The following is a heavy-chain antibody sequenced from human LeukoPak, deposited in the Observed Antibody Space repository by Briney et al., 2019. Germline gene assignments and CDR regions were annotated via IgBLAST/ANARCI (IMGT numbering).Heavy chain of an antibody. CDR2: ISSSSSYI. CDR1: GFTFSSYS. CDR3: AREMGRYYGSGSYYNANYYYYGMDV. D-gene: IGHD3-10*01. Sequence: GGSLRLSCAASGFTFSSYSMNWVRQASGKGLEWVSSISSSSSYIYYADSVKGRFTISRDNAKNSLYLQMNSLRAEDTAVYYCAREMGRYYGSGSYYNANYYYYGMDVWGQGTTVTVSS. J-gene: IGHJ6*02. V-gene: IGHV3-21*01.